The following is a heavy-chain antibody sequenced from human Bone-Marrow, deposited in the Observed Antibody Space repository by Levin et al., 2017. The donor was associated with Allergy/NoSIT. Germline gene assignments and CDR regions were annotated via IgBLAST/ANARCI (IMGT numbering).Heavy chain of an antibody. D-gene: IGHD2/OR15-2a*01. CDR3: ARENIPGGTYYFDY. CDR2: INHSGST. CDR1: GGSFSGYY. V-gene: IGHV4-34*01. Sequence: TSSETLSLTCAVYGGSFSGYYWSWIRQPPGKGLEWIGEINHSGSTNYNPSLKSRVTISVDTSKNQFSLKLSSVTAADTAVYYCARENIPGGTYYFDYWGQGTLVTVSS. J-gene: IGHJ4*02.